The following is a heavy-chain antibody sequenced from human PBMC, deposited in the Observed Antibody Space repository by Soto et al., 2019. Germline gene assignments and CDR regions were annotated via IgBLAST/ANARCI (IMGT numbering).Heavy chain of an antibody. D-gene: IGHD3-3*01. CDR1: GYTFTSYA. V-gene: IGHV1-3*01. Sequence: ASVKVSCKASGYTFTSYAMHWVRQAPGQRLEWMGWINAGNGNTKYSQKFQGRVTITRDTSASTAYMELSSLRSEDTAVYYCASYTDEWLLFGHAFDIWGQGTMVTVSS. CDR2: INAGNGNT. J-gene: IGHJ3*02. CDR3: ASYTDEWLLFGHAFDI.